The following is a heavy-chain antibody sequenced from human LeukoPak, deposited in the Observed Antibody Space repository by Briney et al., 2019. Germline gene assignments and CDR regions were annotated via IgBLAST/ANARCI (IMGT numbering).Heavy chain of an antibody. CDR2: ISYDGSNK. Sequence: GGSLRLSCAASGFTFDDYAMHGVRQAPGKGLEWVAVISYDGSNKYYADSVKGRFTISRDNSKNTLYLQMNSLRAEDTAVYYCAKDWGLWWDYYGMDVWGQGTTVTVSS. CDR1: GFTFDDYA. J-gene: IGHJ6*02. CDR3: AKDWGLWWDYYGMDV. D-gene: IGHD2-21*01. V-gene: IGHV3-30*18.